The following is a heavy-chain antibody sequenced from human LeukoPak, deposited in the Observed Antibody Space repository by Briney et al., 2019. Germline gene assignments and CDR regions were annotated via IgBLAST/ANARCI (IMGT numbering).Heavy chain of an antibody. J-gene: IGHJ6*03. V-gene: IGHV4-30-4*08. CDR3: ARAPCSTTRCSLLDYYMDV. D-gene: IGHD2-2*01. Sequence: PSQTLSLTCIVSGDSISSGDSYWSWIRQAPRKGLEWIGYIYDSGTTSYNPSLKSRLTISVDTSKNQFSLNLASVTAADTAVYYCARAPCSTTRCSLLDYYMDVWGEGTTVTVSS. CDR1: GDSISSGDSY. CDR2: IYDSGTT.